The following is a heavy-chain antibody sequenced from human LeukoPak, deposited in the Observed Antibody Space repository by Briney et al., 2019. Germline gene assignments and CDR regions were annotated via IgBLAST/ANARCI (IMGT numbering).Heavy chain of an antibody. Sequence: GGSLRLSCAASGFTFSNYTIHWVRQAPGKRLQSVSAITSNGAYTHYADSVKGRFTISRDNSRNAVFLQMGGLRIEDMAVYYCARVKMGATVSDYYYYYMDVWGKGTTVTVSS. D-gene: IGHD1-26*01. CDR1: GFTFSNYT. V-gene: IGHV3-64*02. CDR2: ITSNGAYT. CDR3: ARVKMGATVSDYYYYYMDV. J-gene: IGHJ6*03.